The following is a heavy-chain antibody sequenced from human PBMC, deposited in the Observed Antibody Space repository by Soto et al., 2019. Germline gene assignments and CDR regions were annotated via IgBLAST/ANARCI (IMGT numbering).Heavy chain of an antibody. CDR3: GSLVGAAFDY. V-gene: IGHV4-4*02. J-gene: IGHJ4*02. Sequence: QVQLQESGPGLVKPSGTLSLTCAVSGGSISSSKWWNWVRQTPGKGLEWIGEIYHSGSTNYDPSLKSRVTISVDKSKTQFSLKRSSVTGADTAVYYCGSLVGAAFDYWGQGALVTVSS. D-gene: IGHD2-15*01. CDR2: IYHSGST. CDR1: GGSISSSKW.